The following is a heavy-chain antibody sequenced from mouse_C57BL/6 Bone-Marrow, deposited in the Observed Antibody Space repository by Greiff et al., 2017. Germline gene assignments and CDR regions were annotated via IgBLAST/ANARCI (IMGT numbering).Heavy chain of an antibody. J-gene: IGHJ2*01. Sequence: EVHLVESGGGLVKPGGSLKLSCAASGFTFSDYGMHWVRQAPEKGLEWVAYISSGSSTIYYADTVKGRFTLSRDNAKNTLFLQMTSLRSEDTAMYYCARKYDYTFDYWGQGTTLTVSS. D-gene: IGHD2-4*01. CDR3: ARKYDYTFDY. CDR1: GFTFSDYG. V-gene: IGHV5-17*01. CDR2: ISSGSSTI.